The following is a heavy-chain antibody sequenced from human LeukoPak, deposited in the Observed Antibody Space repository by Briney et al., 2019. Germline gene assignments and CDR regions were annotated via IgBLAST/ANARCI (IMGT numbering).Heavy chain of an antibody. Sequence: ASVKVSCKVSGYTLTELSMHWVRQAPGKGLEWMGGFDPEDGETIYAQKFQGRVTMTEDTSTDTAYMELSSLRSEDTAVYYCARDAGHIVVVPAAKGAFDIWGQGTMVTVSS. V-gene: IGHV1-24*01. J-gene: IGHJ3*02. CDR2: FDPEDGET. CDR1: GYTLTELS. CDR3: ARDAGHIVVVPAAKGAFDI. D-gene: IGHD2-2*01.